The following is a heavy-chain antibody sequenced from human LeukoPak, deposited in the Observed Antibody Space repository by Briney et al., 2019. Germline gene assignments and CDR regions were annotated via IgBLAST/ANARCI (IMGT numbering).Heavy chain of an antibody. CDR3: ARGRVGYYDSSGLAFDI. D-gene: IGHD3-22*01. J-gene: IGHJ3*02. CDR1: GGTFSSYA. V-gene: IGHV1-69*04. CDR2: IIPILGIA. Sequence: SVKVSCKASGGTFSSYAISWVREAPGQELEWMGRIIPILGIANYAQKFQGRVTITADKSTSTAYMELSSLRSEDTAVYYCARGRVGYYDSSGLAFDIWGQGTMVTVSS.